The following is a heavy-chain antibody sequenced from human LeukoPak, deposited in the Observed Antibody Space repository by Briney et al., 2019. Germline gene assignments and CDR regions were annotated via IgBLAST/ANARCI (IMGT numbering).Heavy chain of an antibody. CDR3: ARDSKEVVVVPAAYRESGNWFDP. Sequence: GGSLRLSCAASGFTFSSYGMHWVRQAPGKGLERVAVIWYDGSNKYYADSVKGRFTISRDNSKNTLYLQMNSLRAEDTAVYYCARDSKEVVVVPAAYRESGNWFDPWGQGTLVTVSS. CDR1: GFTFSSYG. CDR2: IWYDGSNK. D-gene: IGHD2-2*01. V-gene: IGHV3-33*01. J-gene: IGHJ5*02.